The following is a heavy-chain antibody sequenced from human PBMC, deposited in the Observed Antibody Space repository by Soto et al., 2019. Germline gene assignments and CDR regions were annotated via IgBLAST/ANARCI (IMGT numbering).Heavy chain of an antibody. Sequence: QVQLVQSGAEVKKPGCSVKVSCKASGGTFSSYAISWVRQAPGQGLEWMGGIIPIFGTANYAQKFQGRVTITADESTSPAHMELRSLRAEVTAVDYCARAVAERYYYCSGMDVWGQGTTVTVSS. CDR2: IIPIFGTA. CDR3: ARAVAERYYYCSGMDV. J-gene: IGHJ6*02. CDR1: GGTFSSYA. D-gene: IGHD6-19*01. V-gene: IGHV1-69*01.